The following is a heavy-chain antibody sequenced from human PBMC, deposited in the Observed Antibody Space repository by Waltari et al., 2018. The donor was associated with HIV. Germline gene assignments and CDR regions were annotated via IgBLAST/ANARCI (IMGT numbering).Heavy chain of an antibody. CDR2: IFSNDER. CDR3: ARHYYDSSGYFYYFDY. V-gene: IGHV2-26*01. J-gene: IGHJ4*02. Sequence: QVTLKESGPVLVNPTEILTLTCTVPGFSPSTARLGVSWIRQPQGKALEWLAHIFSNDERSYSTSLKSRLTISKDTSKSQVVLTMTNMDPVDTATYYCARHYYDSSGYFYYFDYWGQGTLVTVSS. D-gene: IGHD3-22*01. CDR1: GFSPSTARLG.